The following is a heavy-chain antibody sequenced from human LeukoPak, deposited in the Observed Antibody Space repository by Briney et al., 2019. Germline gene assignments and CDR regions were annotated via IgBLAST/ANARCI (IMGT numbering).Heavy chain of an antibody. Sequence: GGSLRLSCAASGFTFSSYSMNWVRQAPGKGLEWVSSISSSSSSYIYYADSVKGRFTISRDNAKNSLYLQMNSLRAEDTAVYYCAREPYGSGSSRFDYWGQGTLVTVSS. CDR1: GFTFSSYS. J-gene: IGHJ4*02. CDR3: AREPYGSGSSRFDY. D-gene: IGHD3-10*01. CDR2: ISSSSSSYI. V-gene: IGHV3-21*01.